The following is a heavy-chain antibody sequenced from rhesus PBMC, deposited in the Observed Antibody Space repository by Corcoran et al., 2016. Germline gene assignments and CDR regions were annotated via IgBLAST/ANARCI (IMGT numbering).Heavy chain of an antibody. D-gene: IGHD2-15*01. V-gene: IGHV4-173*01. J-gene: IGHJ4*01. Sequence: QLQLQESGPGLVKPSETLSLTCAVSGGSISSNYWSWIRQPPGKGLEWIGRISGRVGSTDYNPALKCRVTLSTDTSKNQSSLKRSSVTAADTAVYYCARASSSRPIDYWGQGVLVTVSS. CDR2: ISGRVGST. CDR3: ARASSSRPIDY. CDR1: GGSISSNY.